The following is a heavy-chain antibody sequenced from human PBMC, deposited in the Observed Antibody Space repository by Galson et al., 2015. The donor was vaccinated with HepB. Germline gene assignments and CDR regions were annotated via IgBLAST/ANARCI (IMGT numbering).Heavy chain of an antibody. Sequence: SLRLSCAASGFPFGDYYMSWIRQAPEKGLEWVSYISSSDTYRDYADSVKGRFTISRDNAKNSVYLRMNSLRAEDTAVYYCTRWGPATSMVRGVTNDAFDIWGQGTMVTVSS. D-gene: IGHD3-10*01. CDR3: TRWGPATSMVRGVTNDAFDI. J-gene: IGHJ3*02. CDR1: GFPFGDYY. CDR2: ISSSDTYR. V-gene: IGHV3-11*06.